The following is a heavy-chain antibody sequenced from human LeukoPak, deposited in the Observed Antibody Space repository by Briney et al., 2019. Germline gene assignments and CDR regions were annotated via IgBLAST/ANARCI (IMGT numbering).Heavy chain of an antibody. Sequence: GGSLRLSCAASGFTFSDAWMSWVRQAPGKGLEWVGRIKSKTDGGTIDYAAPVNGRFTISRDDSKNTLYLQMNSLKTEDTAVYYCAKEGYSSSSTPPDYYYYYMDVWGKGTTVTVSS. J-gene: IGHJ6*03. CDR2: IKSKTDGGTI. V-gene: IGHV3-15*01. CDR3: AKEGYSSSSTPPDYYYYYMDV. CDR1: GFTFSDAW. D-gene: IGHD6-6*01.